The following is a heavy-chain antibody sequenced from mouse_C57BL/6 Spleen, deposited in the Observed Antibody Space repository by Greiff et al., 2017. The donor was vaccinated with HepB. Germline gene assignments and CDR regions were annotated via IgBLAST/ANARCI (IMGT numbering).Heavy chain of an antibody. V-gene: IGHV1-54*01. CDR2: INPGSGGT. CDR3: ARYDYDEGDYYAMDY. D-gene: IGHD2-4*01. CDR1: GYAFTNYL. J-gene: IGHJ4*01. Sequence: VQLQQSGAELVRPGTSVKVSCEASGYAFTNYLIEWVKQRPGQGLEWIGVINPGSGGTNYNEKFKGKATLTADKSSSTAYMQLSSLTSEDSAVYFCARYDYDEGDYYAMDYWGQGTSVTVSS.